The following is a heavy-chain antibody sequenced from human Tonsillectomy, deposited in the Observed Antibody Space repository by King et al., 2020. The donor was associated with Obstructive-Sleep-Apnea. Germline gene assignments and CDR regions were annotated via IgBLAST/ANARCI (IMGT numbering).Heavy chain of an antibody. J-gene: IGHJ4*02. CDR1: GVSISSVGYS. V-gene: IGHV4-30-4*07. CDR2: IYYTESA. Sequence: VQLQESGPGLVKPSQTLSLTCAVSGVSISSVGYSWSWIRQPPGKGLEWIGFIYYTESAYYNPSLKSLVTMSLDTSKNQFSLKLRSVTAADTAVYYCARSIIADQATPDDFDYWGQGTLVTVSS. CDR3: ARSIIADQATPDDFDY. D-gene: IGHD6-13*01.